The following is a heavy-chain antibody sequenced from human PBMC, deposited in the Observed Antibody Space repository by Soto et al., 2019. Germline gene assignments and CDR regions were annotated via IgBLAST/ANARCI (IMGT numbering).Heavy chain of an antibody. J-gene: IGHJ5*02. CDR2: ISYDGSNK. CDR3: AKNRHLGELSPSPWFDP. D-gene: IGHD3-16*02. Sequence: GGSLRLSCAASGFTFSSYGMHWVRQAPGKGLEWVAVISYDGSNKYYADSVKGRFTISRDNSKNTLYLQMNSLRAEDTAVYYCAKNRHLGELSPSPWFDPWGQGTLVTVSS. CDR1: GFTFSSYG. V-gene: IGHV3-30*18.